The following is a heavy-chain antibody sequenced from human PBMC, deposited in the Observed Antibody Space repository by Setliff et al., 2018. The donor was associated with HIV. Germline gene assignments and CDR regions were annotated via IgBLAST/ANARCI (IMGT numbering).Heavy chain of an antibody. CDR2: ISGNGGGT. CDR3: ARAPDYDSWSGYCTEDY. V-gene: IGHV3-23*01. D-gene: IGHD3-3*01. Sequence: GGSLRLSCAVSGFTFSDYAMSWVRQAPGKGLEWVSAISGNGGGTYYADSVKGRFTITRDNSKKTVYLQMNSLRAEDTAVYYCARAPDYDSWSGYCTEDYWGQGTLVTVSS. J-gene: IGHJ4*02. CDR1: GFTFSDYA.